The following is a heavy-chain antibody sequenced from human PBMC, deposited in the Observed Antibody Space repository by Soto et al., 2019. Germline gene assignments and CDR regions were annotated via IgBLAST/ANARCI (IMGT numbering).Heavy chain of an antibody. D-gene: IGHD3-10*01. Sequence: SSETLSLTCTVSGGPISSSSYYWGWIRQPPGKGLEWIGSIYYSGSTYYNPSLKSRVTISVDTSKNQFSLKLSSVTAADTAVYYCARRELLTSGWFDPWGQGTLVTVSS. CDR2: IYYSGST. V-gene: IGHV4-39*01. CDR1: GGPISSSSYY. CDR3: ARRELLTSGWFDP. J-gene: IGHJ5*02.